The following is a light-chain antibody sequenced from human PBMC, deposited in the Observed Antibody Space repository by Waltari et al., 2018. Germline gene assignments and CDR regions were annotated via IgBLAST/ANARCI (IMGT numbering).Light chain of an antibody. CDR3: GTWDSSLSGAV. CDR2: EES. V-gene: IGLV1-51*02. CDR1: TSNIGKIN. J-gene: IGLJ7*01. Sequence: VLTQPPSVSAAPGQRVTISCSGATSNIGKINVSWYRQFPGTAPKLLIYEESERPSGIPGRFSGSKSDTSSTLDNTGLQAGGEADYYCGTWDSSLSGAVFGGGTHLTVL.